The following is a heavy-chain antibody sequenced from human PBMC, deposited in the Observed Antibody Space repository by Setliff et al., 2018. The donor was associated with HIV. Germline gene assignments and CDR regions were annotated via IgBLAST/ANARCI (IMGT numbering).Heavy chain of an antibody. V-gene: IGHV4-34*01. CDR1: SGSFGSYY. J-gene: IGHJ4*02. Sequence: SETLSLTCAVNSGSFGSYYWSWLRQSPGKGLEWIGEVNQRVTSKYNPSLKSRLTMSIDESKSQFSLKLSSVTAAYTAVYFCAGDKGGGYFDSWGQGTLVTVSS. D-gene: IGHD3-16*01. CDR2: VNQRVTS. CDR3: AGDKGGGYFDS.